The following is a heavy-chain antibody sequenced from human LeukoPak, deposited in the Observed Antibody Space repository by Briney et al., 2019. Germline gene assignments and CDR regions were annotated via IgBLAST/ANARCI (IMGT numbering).Heavy chain of an antibody. CDR3: VKDKWIDH. D-gene: IGHD2-8*01. J-gene: IGHJ4*02. CDR1: GFTFSSYT. Sequence: GGSLRLSCSVFGFTFSSYTMHWVRQAPGKGLEYVSSININGGRTYYADSVKGRFTISRDNSENTLYLQMSSLRAEDTAVYYCVKDKWIDHWGQGTLVTVSS. V-gene: IGHV3-64D*09. CDR2: ININGGRT.